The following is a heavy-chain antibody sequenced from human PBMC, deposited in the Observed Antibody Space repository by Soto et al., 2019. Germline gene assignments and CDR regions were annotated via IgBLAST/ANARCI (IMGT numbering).Heavy chain of an antibody. J-gene: IGHJ6*02. CDR2: IYYSGST. CDR3: ARGSWNDIGDDYYYGMDV. CDR1: GGSISSYY. Sequence: QVQLQESGPGLVKPSETLSLTCTVSGGSISSYYWSWIRQPPGKGLEWIGYIYYSGSTNYNPFLKSRVTISVDTSKNQFSLKLSSVTAADTAVYYCARGSWNDIGDDYYYGMDVWGQGTTVTVSS. D-gene: IGHD1-1*01. V-gene: IGHV4-59*01.